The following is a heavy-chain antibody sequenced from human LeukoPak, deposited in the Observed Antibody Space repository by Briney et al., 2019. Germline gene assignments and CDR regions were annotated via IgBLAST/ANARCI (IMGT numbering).Heavy chain of an antibody. Sequence: PGGSLRLSCAASGFTFSTYWMNWVRQAPGKGLEWVANIKQDGSEKYYVDSVKGRFTISRDNAKNSLYLQMNSLRAEDTAVYYCAREEQLVRGPLDYWGQGTLVTISS. J-gene: IGHJ4*02. V-gene: IGHV3-7*01. CDR2: IKQDGSEK. CDR3: AREEQLVRGPLDY. CDR1: GFTFSTYW. D-gene: IGHD6-13*01.